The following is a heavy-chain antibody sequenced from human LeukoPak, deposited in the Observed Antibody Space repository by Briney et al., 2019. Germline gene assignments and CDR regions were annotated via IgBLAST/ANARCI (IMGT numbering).Heavy chain of an antibody. J-gene: IGHJ4*02. D-gene: IGHD6-19*01. CDR2: IRYDGSNK. CDR3: AKDSTVSGTSGY. Sequence: GGSLRLSCAASGFNFNYYGMHWVRQAPGKGLEWVAFIRYDGSNKYYADSVKGRFTISRDNSENTLYMQMNSLRAEDTAVYYCAKDSTVSGTSGYWGQGTLVTVSS. CDR1: GFNFNYYG. V-gene: IGHV3-30*02.